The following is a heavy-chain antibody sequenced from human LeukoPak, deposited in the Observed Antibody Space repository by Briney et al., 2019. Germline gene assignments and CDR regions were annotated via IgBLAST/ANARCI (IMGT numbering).Heavy chain of an antibody. Sequence: ASVKVSCKASGYTFTSNYMHWVRQAPGQGLEWMGIINPNGGTTYYAQKLRGRVTMTRDMSTSTFYMELSSLGSEDTAIYYCARGRGREQWLPTGQFYDYWGQGDLVTVSS. CDR2: INPNGGTT. V-gene: IGHV1-46*01. CDR1: GYTFTSNY. J-gene: IGHJ4*02. D-gene: IGHD6-19*01. CDR3: ARGRGREQWLPTGQFYDY.